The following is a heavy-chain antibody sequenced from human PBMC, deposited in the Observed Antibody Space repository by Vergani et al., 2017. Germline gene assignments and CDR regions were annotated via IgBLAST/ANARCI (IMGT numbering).Heavy chain of an antibody. CDR3: ARGIGYQLLYSYYYYMDV. CDR2: INHSGST. J-gene: IGHJ6*03. Sequence: QVQLQQWCAGLLKPSETLSLTCAVYGGSFSGYYWSWIRQPPGKGLVGFGEINHSGSTNYNPSLKSRVTISVDTSKNQFSLKLSSVTAADTAVYYCARGIGYQLLYSYYYYMDVWGKGTTVTVSS. V-gene: IGHV4-34*01. CDR1: GGSFSGYY. D-gene: IGHD2-2*01.